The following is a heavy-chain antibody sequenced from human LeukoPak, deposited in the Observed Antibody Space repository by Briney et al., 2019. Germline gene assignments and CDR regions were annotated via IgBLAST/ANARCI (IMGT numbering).Heavy chain of an antibody. CDR1: GFTFSSYE. V-gene: IGHV3-48*03. J-gene: IGHJ3*01. Sequence: PGGSLRLSCAASGFTFSSYEMNWVRQAPGKGLEWVSYISSSGSTIYYADSVKGRFTISRDNAKNSLSLQMNSLRAEDTAVYYCARDAGWELRDAFDLWGQGTMVTVFS. CDR2: ISSSGSTI. D-gene: IGHD1-7*01. CDR3: ARDAGWELRDAFDL.